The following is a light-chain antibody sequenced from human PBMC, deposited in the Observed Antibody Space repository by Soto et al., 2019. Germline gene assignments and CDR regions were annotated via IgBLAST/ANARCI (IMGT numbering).Light chain of an antibody. CDR3: QSYDSSLSGVV. CDR1: RSNIGSNYD. Sequence: QAVLTQPPSVSGAPGQRVTISCTGSRSNIGSNYDVHWYQQFPGTSPKLLIYANRNRPSGVPDRFSGSKAGASASLAITGIKAEDEADYYCQSYDSSLSGVVFGGGTQLTV. CDR2: ANR. J-gene: IGLJ2*01. V-gene: IGLV1-40*01.